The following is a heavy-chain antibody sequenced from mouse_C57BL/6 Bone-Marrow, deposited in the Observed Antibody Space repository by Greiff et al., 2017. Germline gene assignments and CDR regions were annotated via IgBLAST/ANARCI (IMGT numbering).Heavy chain of an antibody. CDR1: GYTFTNYW. CDR2: MHPNGGSP. D-gene: IGHD2-4*01. V-gene: IGHV1-64*01. J-gene: IGHJ4*01. CDR3: ARAYDYDDYTMDY. Sequence: QVQLKQPGAELVKPGASVKLSCKASGYTFTNYWMHWVKQRPGQGLEWIGMMHPNGGSPDYNEKFKREATLSVDKSSRTAYMELSSLTSEDSAVYYWARAYDYDDYTMDYWGQGTSVTVSS.